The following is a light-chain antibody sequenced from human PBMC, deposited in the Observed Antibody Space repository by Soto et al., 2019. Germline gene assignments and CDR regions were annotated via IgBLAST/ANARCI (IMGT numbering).Light chain of an antibody. J-gene: IGKJ1*01. CDR2: GAS. CDR3: HQYNNFWT. CDR1: QSVSSR. V-gene: IGKV3-15*01. Sequence: VSTKSPATLTVPQRQRVTLSFRASQSVSSRLAWYHQKPGQSPRLLNYGASTRATGIPARFSGSGSGTEFTLTISSLQSEDFGLYYCHQYNNFWTFGQGTKVDI.